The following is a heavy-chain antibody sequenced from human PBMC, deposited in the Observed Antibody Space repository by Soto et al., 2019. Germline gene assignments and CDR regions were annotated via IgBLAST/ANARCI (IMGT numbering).Heavy chain of an antibody. CDR3: ASRVPHGTYGAPYFQH. CDR1: GFTFSSHG. CDR2: ISFDGTNK. D-gene: IGHD1-26*01. Sequence: QVQLVESGGGVVQPEKFLRLSCAASGFTFSSHGMHWVRQAPGKGLEWVAVISFDGTNKYYADSVKGRFTISRDNSKNTLYLQMNSLGAEDTAVYYCASRVPHGTYGAPYFQHWGQGTLVTVS. V-gene: IGHV3-30*03. J-gene: IGHJ1*01.